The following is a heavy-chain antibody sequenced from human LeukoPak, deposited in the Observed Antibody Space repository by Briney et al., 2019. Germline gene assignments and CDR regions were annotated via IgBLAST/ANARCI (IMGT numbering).Heavy chain of an antibody. Sequence: SETLSLTCNVSGYSISSGYFWGWVRQAPGKGLEWIGSIYQRATVHYNPSLKSRVTISLDTSKNHFSLNLRSMQASDTAVYYCARAFCVGECFVLHIFFDSWGQGTLATVSS. CDR1: GYSISSGYF. J-gene: IGHJ4*02. CDR2: IYQRATV. V-gene: IGHV4-38-2*02. D-gene: IGHD2-21*01. CDR3: ARAFCVGECFVLHIFFDS.